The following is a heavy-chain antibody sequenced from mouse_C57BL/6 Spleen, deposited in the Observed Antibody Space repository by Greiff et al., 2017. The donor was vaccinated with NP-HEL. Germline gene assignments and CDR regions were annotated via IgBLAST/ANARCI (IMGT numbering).Heavy chain of an antibody. J-gene: IGHJ2*01. Sequence: EVKVVESGGDLVKPGGSLKLSCAASGFTFSSYGMSWVRQTPDKRLEWVATISSGGSYTYYPDSVKGRFTISRDNAKNTLYLQMSSLKTEDTAMYYCARQFRFDSNFPCDYWGQGTTLTVSS. CDR3: ARQFRFDSNFPCDY. D-gene: IGHD2-5*01. V-gene: IGHV5-6*01. CDR1: GFTFSSYG. CDR2: ISSGGSYT.